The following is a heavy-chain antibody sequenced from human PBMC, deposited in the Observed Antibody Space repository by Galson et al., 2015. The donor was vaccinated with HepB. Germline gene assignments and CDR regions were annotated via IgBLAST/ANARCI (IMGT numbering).Heavy chain of an antibody. CDR1: GFTFSSYS. CDR2: ISSSSSTI. CDR3: ARRCSGGSCYSGYYYYYGMTS. V-gene: IGHV3-48*02. Sequence: SLRLSCAASGFTFSSYSMNWVRQAPGKGLEWVSYISSSSSTIYYADSVKGRFTISRDNAKNSLYLQMNSLRDEDTAVYYCARRCSGGSCYSGYYYYYGMTSGAKGPRSPSP. D-gene: IGHD2-15*01. J-gene: IGHJ6*02.